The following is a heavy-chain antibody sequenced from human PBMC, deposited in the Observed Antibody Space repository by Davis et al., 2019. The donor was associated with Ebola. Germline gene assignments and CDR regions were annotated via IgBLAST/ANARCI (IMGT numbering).Heavy chain of an antibody. CDR3: ARHDYDFWSGYTENWFDP. D-gene: IGHD3-3*01. J-gene: IGHJ5*02. CDR1: GGSISSYY. CDR2: IYYSGST. Sequence: MPSETLSLTCTVPGGSISSYYWSWIRQPPGKGLEWIGYIYYSGSTNYNPSLKSRVTISVDTSKNQFSLKLSSVTAADTAVYYCARHDYDFWSGYTENWFDPWGQGTLVTVSS. V-gene: IGHV4-59*08.